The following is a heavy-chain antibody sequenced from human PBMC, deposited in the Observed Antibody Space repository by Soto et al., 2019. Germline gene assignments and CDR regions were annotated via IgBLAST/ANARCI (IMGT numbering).Heavy chain of an antibody. J-gene: IGHJ5*02. CDR2: IKQDGSEK. Sequence: GGSLRLSCAASGFTFSSYGMSWVRQAPGKGLEWVANIKQDGSEKYYVDSVKGRFTISRDNAKNSLYLQMNSLRAEDTAVYYCARDPHYYDFWSGYSPWFWFDPWGQGTLVTVSS. CDR1: GFTFSSYG. D-gene: IGHD3-3*01. V-gene: IGHV3-7*01. CDR3: ARDPHYYDFWSGYSPWFWFDP.